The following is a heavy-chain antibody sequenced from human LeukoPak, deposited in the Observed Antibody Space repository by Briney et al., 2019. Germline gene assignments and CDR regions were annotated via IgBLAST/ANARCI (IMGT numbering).Heavy chain of an antibody. CDR3: ARDLGKSLPAVVAWAY. CDR2: IYSSGST. D-gene: IGHD3-22*01. Sequence: PSETLSLTCTVSGGSITSYYWTWIRQPPGKGPEWLGYIYSSGSTNYNPSLKSRVTILVDTSKNQFSLKLSSVTAADTAVYYCARDLGKSLPAVVAWAYWGQGTLVTVSS. CDR1: GGSITSYY. J-gene: IGHJ4*02. V-gene: IGHV4-59*01.